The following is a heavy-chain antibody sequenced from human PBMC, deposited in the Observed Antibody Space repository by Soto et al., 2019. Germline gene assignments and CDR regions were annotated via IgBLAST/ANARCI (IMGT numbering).Heavy chain of an antibody. D-gene: IGHD3-10*01. J-gene: IGHJ6*03. V-gene: IGHV4-31*03. CDR3: ARCSGYYGSGSYYYYYYMDV. CDR2: IYYSGST. Sequence: SETLSLTCTVSGGSISSGGYYWSWIRQHPGKGLEWIGYIYYSGSTYYNPSLKSRVTISVDTSKNQFSLKLSSVTAADTAVYYCARCSGYYGSGSYYYYYYMDVWGKGTTVTVSS. CDR1: GGSISSGGYY.